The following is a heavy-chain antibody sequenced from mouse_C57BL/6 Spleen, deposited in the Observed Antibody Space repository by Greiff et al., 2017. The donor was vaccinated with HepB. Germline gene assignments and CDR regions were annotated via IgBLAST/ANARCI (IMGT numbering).Heavy chain of an antibody. CDR2: IWSDGST. CDR1: GFSLTSYG. V-gene: IGHV2-6-1*01. Sequence: VKLMESGPGLVAPSQSLSITCTVSGFSLTSYGVHWVRQPPGKGLEWLVVIWSDGSTTYNSALKSRLSISKDNSKSQVFLKMNRLQTDDTAMYYCARHRGYGSSYWYAMDYWGQGTSVTVSS. D-gene: IGHD1-1*01. J-gene: IGHJ4*01. CDR3: ARHRGYGSSYWYAMDY.